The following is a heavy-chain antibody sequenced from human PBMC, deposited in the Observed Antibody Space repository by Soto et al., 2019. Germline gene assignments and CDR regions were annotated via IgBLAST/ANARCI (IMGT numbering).Heavy chain of an antibody. CDR2: IDPSDSYT. Sequence: XESLKISCKGSGYSFTSYWISWVRQMPGKGLEWMGRIDPSDSYTNYSPSFQGHVTISADKSISTAYLQWSSLKASDTAMYYCARHPKFYDSSGPGRYWGQGTLVTVSS. V-gene: IGHV5-10-1*01. D-gene: IGHD3-22*01. J-gene: IGHJ4*02. CDR3: ARHPKFYDSSGPGRY. CDR1: GYSFTSYW.